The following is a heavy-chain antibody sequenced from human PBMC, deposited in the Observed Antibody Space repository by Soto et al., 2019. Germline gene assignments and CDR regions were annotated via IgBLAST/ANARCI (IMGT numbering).Heavy chain of an antibody. D-gene: IGHD3-16*01. Sequence: QVQLQESGPGLVKPLETVSLTCTVSGGSLIDDYWNWIRQPPGKGLEWIGYVYYSGSTNYNPSLKSGVTISLDTSKKQFSLKLISVAAADTAVYYCVRGNDYKSSTFDIWGHGTMVSVSS. CDR3: VRGNDYKSSTFDI. CDR2: VYYSGST. V-gene: IGHV4-59*01. J-gene: IGHJ3*02. CDR1: GGSLIDDY.